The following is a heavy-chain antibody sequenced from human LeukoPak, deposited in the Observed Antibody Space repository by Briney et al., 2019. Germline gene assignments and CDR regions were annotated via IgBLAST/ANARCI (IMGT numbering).Heavy chain of an antibody. CDR2: IYSGGST. J-gene: IGHJ4*02. D-gene: IGHD2-15*01. V-gene: IGHV3-66*01. Sequence: PGGSLRLSCAASGFTVSSNYVSWVRQAPGKGLEWVSVIYSGGSTYYADSVKGRFTISRDNSKNTLYLQMNSLRAEDTAVYYCARDTHGDLGYCSGGSCSRSLWGQGTLVTVSS. CDR1: GFTVSSNY. CDR3: ARDTHGDLGYCSGGSCSRSL.